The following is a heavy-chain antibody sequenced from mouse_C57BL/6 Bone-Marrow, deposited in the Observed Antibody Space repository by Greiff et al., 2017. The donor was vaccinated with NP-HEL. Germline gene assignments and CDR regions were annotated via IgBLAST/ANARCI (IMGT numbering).Heavy chain of an antibody. V-gene: IGHV1-69*01. CDR3: ASSYWYFDV. CDR1: GYTFTSYW. Sequence: QVQLQQPGAELVMPGASVKLSCKASGYTFTSYWMHWVKQRPGQGLEWIGEIDPSYSYTNYNQKFKGKSTLTVDKSSSTAYMQLSSLTSEDSAVYYCASSYWYFDVWGTGTTVTVSS. J-gene: IGHJ1*03. CDR2: IDPSYSYT.